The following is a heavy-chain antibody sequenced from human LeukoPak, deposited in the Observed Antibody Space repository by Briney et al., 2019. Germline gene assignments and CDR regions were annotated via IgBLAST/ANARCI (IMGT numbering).Heavy chain of an antibody. D-gene: IGHD5-12*01. Sequence: SETLSLTCTVSGGSISSSSYYWVWIRQPPGKGLEWIGSIYYSGSTYYSPSLKSRVTISIDTSKTQFSLKLSSVTAADTAVYYCARGSDIVATIAENYFDYWGQGTLVTVSS. J-gene: IGHJ4*02. CDR2: IYYSGST. CDR1: GGSISSSSYY. V-gene: IGHV4-39*07. CDR3: ARGSDIVATIAENYFDY.